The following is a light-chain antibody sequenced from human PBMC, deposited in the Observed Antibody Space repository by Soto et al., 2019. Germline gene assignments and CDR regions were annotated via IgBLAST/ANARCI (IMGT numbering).Light chain of an antibody. CDR1: QSLVHSNGYTY. V-gene: IGKV2-28*01. CDR3: MQALQTSFT. Sequence: DIVMTQSPLSLPVTPGEPASISCRSSQSLVHSNGYTYLDWYLQKPGQSPQLLIYWGFHRASGVPDRFSGSGSGTDSTLKISRVEAEDVGVYYCMQALQTSFTFGPGTKVDIK. J-gene: IGKJ3*01. CDR2: WGF.